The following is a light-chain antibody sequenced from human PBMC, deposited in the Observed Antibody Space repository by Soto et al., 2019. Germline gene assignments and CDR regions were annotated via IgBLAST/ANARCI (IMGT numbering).Light chain of an antibody. CDR1: SSNIGSNT. CDR3: SAWDNSLNGYV. J-gene: IGLJ1*01. Sequence: QAVVTQPLSASASPGQRVTISCSGGSSNIGSNTVAWYQHLPGTAPPRLIFTADQRPSGVPGRFSGSKSGTSASLAISGLQSEDEGDYYCSAWDNSLNGYVFGPGTKLTVL. V-gene: IGLV1-44*01. CDR2: TAD.